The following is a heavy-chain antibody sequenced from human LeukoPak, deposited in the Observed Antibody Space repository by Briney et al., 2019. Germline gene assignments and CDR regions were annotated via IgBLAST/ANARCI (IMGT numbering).Heavy chain of an antibody. CDR2: ISISSSTI. D-gene: IGHD3-10*01. V-gene: IGHV3-48*04. Sequence: GGSLRLSCAASGFTFSSYSMNWVRQAPGKGLEWVSYISISSSTIYYADSVKGRFTISRDNTKNSLYLQMNSLRAEDTAVYYCARDHWEYYYGSAFDYWGQGTLVTVSS. CDR1: GFTFSSYS. CDR3: ARDHWEYYYGSAFDY. J-gene: IGHJ4*02.